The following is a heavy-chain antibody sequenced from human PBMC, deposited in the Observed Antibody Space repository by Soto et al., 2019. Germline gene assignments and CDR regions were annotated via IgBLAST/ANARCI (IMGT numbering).Heavy chain of an antibody. CDR1: GFTFSSYW. Sequence: EVQVVESGRGLVQPGGSLRLSCAASGFTFSSYWMYWVRQAPGKGLVCVSRINSDGSSTYYADSVKGRFTISRDNAKNTLHLQMNSLRAEDTAVYYCAGGGGYYDYWGQGTLVTVSS. V-gene: IGHV3-74*01. J-gene: IGHJ4*02. D-gene: IGHD3-22*01. CDR2: INSDGSST. CDR3: AGGGGYYDY.